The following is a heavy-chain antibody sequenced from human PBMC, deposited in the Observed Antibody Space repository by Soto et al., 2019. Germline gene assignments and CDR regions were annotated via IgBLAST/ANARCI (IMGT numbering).Heavy chain of an antibody. CDR2: IIPIFGTT. Sequence: SVKVSCKASGGTFSSYTINWVRQAPGQGLEWMGGIIPIFGTTNYAKKFQGRVTITADESTSTAYMELSSLRSEDTAVYYCARYASSGNNSVWYTFDPWGQGTLVTVS. CDR3: ARYASSGNNSVWYTFDP. D-gene: IGHD6-19*01. V-gene: IGHV1-69*13. J-gene: IGHJ5*02. CDR1: GGTFSSYT.